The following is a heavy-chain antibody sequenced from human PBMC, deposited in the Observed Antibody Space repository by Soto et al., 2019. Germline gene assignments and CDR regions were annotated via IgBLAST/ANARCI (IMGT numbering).Heavy chain of an antibody. CDR1: GYTFTSYG. Sequence: QVQLVQSGAEVKKPGASVKVSCKASGYTFTSYGISWVRQAPGQGLEWMGWMSAYNGNTNYAQKLQGRVTMTTDTSTSTAYMELRSLRSDDTAVYYCARESLGYCSGGSCYSADYLGQRTLVTVSS. V-gene: IGHV1-18*01. D-gene: IGHD2-15*01. CDR2: MSAYNGNT. J-gene: IGHJ4*02. CDR3: ARESLGYCSGGSCYSADY.